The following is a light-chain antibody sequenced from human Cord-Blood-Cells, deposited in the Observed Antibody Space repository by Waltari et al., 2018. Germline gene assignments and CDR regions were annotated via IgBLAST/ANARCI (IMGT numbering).Light chain of an antibody. CDR2: GAS. Sequence: LSCRASESVSSNLAWYQQKPGQAPRLLIYGASTRATVIPARFSGSGSGTEFTLTISSLQSEDFAVYYCQQYNNWLTFGGGTKVEIK. J-gene: IGKJ4*01. CDR3: QQYNNWLT. V-gene: IGKV3-15*01. CDR1: ESVSSN.